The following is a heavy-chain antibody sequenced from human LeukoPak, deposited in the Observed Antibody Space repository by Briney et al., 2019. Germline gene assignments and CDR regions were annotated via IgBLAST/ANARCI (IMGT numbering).Heavy chain of an antibody. Sequence: ASVKVSCKASGYTFTSYGISWVRQAPEQGLEWMGWISAYNGNTNYAQKLQGRVTMTTDTSTSTAYMELRSLRSDDTAVYYCARVGGARSRTPLLGYWGQGTLVTVSS. CDR3: ARVGGARSRTPLLGY. V-gene: IGHV1-18*01. J-gene: IGHJ4*02. CDR2: ISAYNGNT. D-gene: IGHD3-10*01. CDR1: GYTFTSYG.